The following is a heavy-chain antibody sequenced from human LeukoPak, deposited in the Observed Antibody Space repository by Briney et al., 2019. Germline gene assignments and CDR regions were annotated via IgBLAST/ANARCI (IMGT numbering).Heavy chain of an antibody. Sequence: PGGSLRLSCAASGFTFSSYWMSWVRQAPGKGLEWVANIKQDGSEKYYVDSVKGRFTISRDNAKNSLYLQMNSLRAEDTAVYYCGRGKYCSNSSWHLTVDGFDIWGQGTMVTVSS. D-gene: IGHD2-2*01. CDR3: GRGKYCSNSSWHLTVDGFDI. J-gene: IGHJ3*02. V-gene: IGHV3-7*01. CDR1: GFTFSSYW. CDR2: IKQDGSEK.